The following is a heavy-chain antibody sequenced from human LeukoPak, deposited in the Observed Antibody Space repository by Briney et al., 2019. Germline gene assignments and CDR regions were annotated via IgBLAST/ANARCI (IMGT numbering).Heavy chain of an antibody. CDR3: ARDFPRHGVEQQLVYDY. Sequence: RASETLSLTCTVSGGSISSSSYYWGWIRQPPGKGLEWIGSIYYSGSTYYNPSLKSRVTISVDTSKNQFSLKLSSVTAADTAVYYCARDFPRHGVEQQLVYDYWGQGTLVTVSS. J-gene: IGHJ4*02. CDR1: GGSISSSSYY. V-gene: IGHV4-39*02. CDR2: IYYSGST. D-gene: IGHD6-13*01.